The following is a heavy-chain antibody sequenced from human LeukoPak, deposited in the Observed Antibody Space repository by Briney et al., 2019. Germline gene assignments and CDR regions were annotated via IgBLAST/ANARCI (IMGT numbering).Heavy chain of an antibody. CDR3: ASRVVAATLAY. CDR1: GGSISSSNW. D-gene: IGHD2-15*01. Sequence: SETLSLTCAVSGGSISSSNWWSWVRPPPGKGLEWIGEIYHSGSINYNPSLKSRVTISVDKSKNQFSLKLSSVTAADTAVYYCASRVVAATLAYWGQGTLVTVSS. J-gene: IGHJ4*02. V-gene: IGHV4-4*02. CDR2: IYHSGSI.